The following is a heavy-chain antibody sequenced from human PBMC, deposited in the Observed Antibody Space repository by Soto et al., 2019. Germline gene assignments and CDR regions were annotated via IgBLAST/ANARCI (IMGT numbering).Heavy chain of an antibody. D-gene: IGHD3-9*01. CDR1: GGSISSSDSY. V-gene: IGHV4-31*03. Sequence: QVQLQESGPGLVKPSQTLSLTCSVSGGSISSSDSYWSWIRQHPGKGLEWFGYIYHSGSTYYNPSLKRRFTMSIDTSKNQFSLKLTSVTAAATAVYFCARGRHYDISTGLNWFDPWGQGTLVTVSS. J-gene: IGHJ5*02. CDR2: IYHSGST. CDR3: ARGRHYDISTGLNWFDP.